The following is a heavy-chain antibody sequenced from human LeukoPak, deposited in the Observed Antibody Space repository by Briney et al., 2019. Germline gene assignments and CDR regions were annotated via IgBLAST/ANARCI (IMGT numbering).Heavy chain of an antibody. CDR2: IYSGGST. J-gene: IGHJ3*02. CDR3: ASVGGYDLRGDAFDI. V-gene: IGHV3-66*01. CDR1: GFTVSSNY. D-gene: IGHD5-12*01. Sequence: QPGGSLRLSCAASGFTVSSNYMSWVRQAPGKGLEWVSVIYSGGSTYYADSVKGRFTISRDNSKNTLYLQMNSLRAEDTAVYYCASVGGYDLRGDAFDIWGQGTMVTVSS.